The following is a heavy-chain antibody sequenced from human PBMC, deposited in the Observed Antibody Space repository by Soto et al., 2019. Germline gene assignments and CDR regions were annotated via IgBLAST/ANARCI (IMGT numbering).Heavy chain of an antibody. CDR2: IKSKTDGGTT. Sequence: VQLVESGGGLVKPGGSLRLSCAASGFTFSNAWMSWVRQAPGKGLEWVGRIKSKTDGGTTDYAAPVKGRFTISRDDSKNTLYLQMNSLKTEDTAVYYCTTIMITFGGVIAGEYWGQGTLVTVSS. CDR1: GFTFSNAW. V-gene: IGHV3-15*01. CDR3: TTIMITFGGVIAGEY. D-gene: IGHD3-16*02. J-gene: IGHJ4*02.